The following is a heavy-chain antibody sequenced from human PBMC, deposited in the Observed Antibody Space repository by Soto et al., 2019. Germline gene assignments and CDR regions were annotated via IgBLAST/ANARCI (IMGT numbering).Heavy chain of an antibody. J-gene: IGHJ4*02. CDR1: GFSLSTSGVG. CDR2: IYWDDDK. V-gene: IGHV2-5*02. D-gene: IGHD4-17*01. Sequence: QITLKESGPTLVKPTQTLTLTCTFSGFSLSTSGVGVGWIRQPPGKALEWLALIYWDDDKRYSPSLKSRLTITNDTSKPHGALTMPNTDPVDTATYYCAHRRILPDHYGDSGGLDYWGQGTLVTVSS. CDR3: AHRRILPDHYGDSGGLDY.